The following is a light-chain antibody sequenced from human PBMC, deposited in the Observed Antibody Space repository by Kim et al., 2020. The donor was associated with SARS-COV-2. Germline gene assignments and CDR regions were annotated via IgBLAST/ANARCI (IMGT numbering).Light chain of an antibody. CDR3: QAWDTTVV. CDR1: QLGDKY. CDR2: QDK. Sequence: VSPGQTASITCSGDQLGDKYVCWYQQKPGQSPVLVIYQDKNRPSGIPERFSGSNSGNTATLTISGTQAMDEADYYCQAWDTTVVFGGGTQLTVL. V-gene: IGLV3-1*01. J-gene: IGLJ2*01.